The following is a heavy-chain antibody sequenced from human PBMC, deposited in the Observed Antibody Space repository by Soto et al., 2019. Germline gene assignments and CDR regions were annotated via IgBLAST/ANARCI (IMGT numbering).Heavy chain of an antibody. Sequence: SETLSLTCTASGGSISSYYWSWIRQPPGKGLEWIGYIYYSGSTNYNPSLKSRVTISVDTSKNQFSLKLSSVTAADTAVYYCARAPYGDYVRLDYWGQGTLVTVSS. V-gene: IGHV4-59*01. CDR3: ARAPYGDYVRLDY. J-gene: IGHJ4*02. CDR1: GGSISSYY. CDR2: IYYSGST. D-gene: IGHD4-17*01.